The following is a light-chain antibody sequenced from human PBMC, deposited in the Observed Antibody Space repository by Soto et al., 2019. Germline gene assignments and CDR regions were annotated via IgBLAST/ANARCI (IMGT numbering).Light chain of an antibody. CDR2: DAS. V-gene: IGKV3-11*01. J-gene: IGKJ3*01. Sequence: EIVLTQSPSTLSLSPGERASLSCRASQSVSTYLAWYQHKPGQAPRLLIYDASNRATGVPVRFSGSGSGTDFTLTISSLQSEDFAVYYCQQYNNWPFTFGPGTKVAIK. CDR1: QSVSTY. CDR3: QQYNNWPFT.